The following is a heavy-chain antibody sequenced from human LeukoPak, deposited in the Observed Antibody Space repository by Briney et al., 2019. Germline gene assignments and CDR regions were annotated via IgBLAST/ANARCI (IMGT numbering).Heavy chain of an antibody. CDR2: IYYSGST. CDR3: ARDPSSGGNAFDI. Sequence: SETLSLTCTVSGGSISSGDYYWRWIRQPPGKGLEWIGYIYYSGSTYYNPSLKSRVTISVDTSKNQSSLKLSSVTAADTAVYYCARDPSSGGNAFDIWGQGTMVTVSS. V-gene: IGHV4-30-4*01. CDR1: GGSISSGDYY. D-gene: IGHD6-19*01. J-gene: IGHJ3*02.